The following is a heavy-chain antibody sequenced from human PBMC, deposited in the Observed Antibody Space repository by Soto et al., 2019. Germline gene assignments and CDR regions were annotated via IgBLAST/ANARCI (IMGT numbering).Heavy chain of an antibody. CDR1: GFTFTSFG. J-gene: IGHJ4*02. Sequence: GGSLRLSCAASGFTFTSFGIHWVRQAPGKGLEWVAVVSYDGIDENYADSVKGRFSISRDNSKNTLYLQMNSLRAEDTAVYYCARDRNAYSSGYLVDYWGQGTLVTVSS. CDR2: VSYDGIDE. V-gene: IGHV3-30*03. CDR3: ARDRNAYSSGYLVDY. D-gene: IGHD3-22*01.